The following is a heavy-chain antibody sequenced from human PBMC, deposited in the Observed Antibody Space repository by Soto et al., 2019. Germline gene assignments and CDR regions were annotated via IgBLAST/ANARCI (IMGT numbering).Heavy chain of an antibody. CDR1: GFTFSSYA. CDR3: ARDDRITMIVVVNGAFDI. Sequence: GGSLRLSCAASGFTFSSYAMHWVRQAPGKGLEWVAVISYDGSNKYYADSVKGRFTISRDNSKNTLYLQMNSLRAEDTAVYYCARDDRITMIVVVNGAFDIWGQGTMVTVS. CDR2: ISYDGSNK. V-gene: IGHV3-30-3*01. D-gene: IGHD3-22*01. J-gene: IGHJ3*02.